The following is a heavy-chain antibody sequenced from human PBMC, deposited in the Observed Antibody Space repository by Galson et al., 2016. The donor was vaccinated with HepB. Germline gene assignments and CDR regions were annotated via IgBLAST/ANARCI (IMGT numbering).Heavy chain of an antibody. V-gene: IGHV3-9*01. CDR1: GFTFDDYA. Sequence: SLRLSCAASGFTFDDYAMHWVRQALGKGLEWVSGISWNSGTIGYADSVKGRFTISRDNAKNSLYLQMSSLRAEDTALYYCVKHSISSGWSTESFQHWGQGTLVTVSS. D-gene: IGHD6-19*01. CDR2: ISWNSGTI. J-gene: IGHJ1*01. CDR3: VKHSISSGWSTESFQH.